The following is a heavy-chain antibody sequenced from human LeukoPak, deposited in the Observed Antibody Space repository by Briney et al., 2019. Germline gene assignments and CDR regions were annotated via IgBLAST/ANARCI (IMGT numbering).Heavy chain of an antibody. J-gene: IGHJ4*02. CDR2: ISGNGGTT. CDR3: AKDRAWGLDY. V-gene: IGHV3-23*01. D-gene: IGHD7-27*01. Sequence: GRSLRLSCAASGFAFNTYGMSWVRQAPGKGLEWVSAISGNGGTTYYSDSVKGRFTISRDNSKNTLYLQMNSLRAEDTAVYYCAKDRAWGLDYWGQGTLVTVSS. CDR1: GFAFNTYG.